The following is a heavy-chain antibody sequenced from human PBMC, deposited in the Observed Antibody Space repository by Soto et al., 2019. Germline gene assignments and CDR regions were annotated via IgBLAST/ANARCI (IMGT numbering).Heavy chain of an antibody. CDR2: TYYSGST. J-gene: IGHJ5*02. Sequence: QVQLQESGPGLVKPSQTLSLTCTVSGGSISSGGYYWSWIRQHPGKGLEWIGYTYYSGSTYYNPSLKSRVTISVDTSKNQFSLKLSSVTAADTAVYYCARNLWFGELSPSGWFDPWGQGTLVTVSS. D-gene: IGHD3-10*01. V-gene: IGHV4-31*03. CDR3: ARNLWFGELSPSGWFDP. CDR1: GGSISSGGYY.